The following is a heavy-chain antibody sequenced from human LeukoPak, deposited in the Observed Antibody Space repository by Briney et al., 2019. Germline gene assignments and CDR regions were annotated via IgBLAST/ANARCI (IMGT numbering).Heavy chain of an antibody. CDR2: ISGSGGST. J-gene: IGHJ2*01. CDR1: GFTFSSYA. V-gene: IGHV3-23*01. D-gene: IGHD3-10*01. CDR3: AKDPIPLLWFGESFDL. Sequence: GGSLRLSCAASGFTFSSYAMSWVRQAPGKGLEWVSAISGSGGSTYYADSVKGRFTISRDNSKNTRYLQMNSLRAEDTAVYYCAKDPIPLLWFGESFDLWGRSTLVTVSS.